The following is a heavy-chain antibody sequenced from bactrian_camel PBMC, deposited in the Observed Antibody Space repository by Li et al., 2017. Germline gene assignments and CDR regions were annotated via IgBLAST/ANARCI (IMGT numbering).Heavy chain of an antibody. CDR2: IDSDGRP. V-gene: IGHV3S53*01. CDR3: AADWRQLPATYSGHKCHWYGGNYDY. J-gene: IGHJ4*01. Sequence: QVQLVESGGGSVQAGGSRRLSCTSNVYTSGFWCMAWFRHGRGKQGEGVATIDSDGRPTYADSVKGRFTISKDNAKSTLYLQMNNLKPEDTATYYCAADWRQLPATYSGHKCHWYGGNYDYWGQGTQVTVSS. D-gene: IGHD6*01. CDR1: VYTSGFWC.